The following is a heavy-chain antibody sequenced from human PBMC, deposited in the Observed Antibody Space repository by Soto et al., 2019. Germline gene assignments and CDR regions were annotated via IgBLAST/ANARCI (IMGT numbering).Heavy chain of an antibody. CDR1: GDSFTSYW. D-gene: IGHD2-2*01. J-gene: IGHJ6*02. CDR3: ARIGYCSSTSCYYYGMDV. CDR2: IYPGDSDT. Sequence: GESLKISCKGSGDSFTSYWIGWVRQMPGKGLEWMGIIYPGDSDTRYSPSFQGQVTISADKSISTAYLQWSSLKASDTAMYYCARIGYCSSTSCYYYGMDVWGQGTTVTVSS. V-gene: IGHV5-51*01.